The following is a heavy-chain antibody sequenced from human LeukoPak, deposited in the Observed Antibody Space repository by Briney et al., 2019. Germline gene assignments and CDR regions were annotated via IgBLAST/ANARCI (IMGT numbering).Heavy chain of an antibody. CDR2: ISGSGGST. CDR1: GFTVSSNY. Sequence: GGSLRLSCAASGFTVSSNYMSWVRQAPGKGLEWVSAISGSGGSTYYADSVKGRFTISRDNSKNTLYLQMNSLRAEDTAVYYCAKDGTLYSSGRFDYWGQGTLVTVSS. J-gene: IGHJ4*02. CDR3: AKDGTLYSSGRFDY. V-gene: IGHV3-23*01. D-gene: IGHD6-19*01.